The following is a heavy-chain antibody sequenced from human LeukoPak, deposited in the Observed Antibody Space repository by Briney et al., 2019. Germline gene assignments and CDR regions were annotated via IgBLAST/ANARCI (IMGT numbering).Heavy chain of an antibody. CDR1: GGTFSSYA. J-gene: IGHJ4*02. V-gene: IGHV1-69*04. CDR3: ARDPLGDYGDYALFAY. CDR2: IIPILGIA. D-gene: IGHD4-17*01. Sequence: GSSVKVSCKASGGTFSSYAISWVRQAPGQGLEWMGRIIPILGIANYAQKFQGRVTITADKSTSTAYMELSSLRSEDTAVYYCARDPLGDYGDYALFAYWGQGTPVTVSS.